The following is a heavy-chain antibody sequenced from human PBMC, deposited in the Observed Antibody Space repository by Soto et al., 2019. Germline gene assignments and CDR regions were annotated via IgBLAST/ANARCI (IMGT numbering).Heavy chain of an antibody. V-gene: IGHV4-4*02. CDR2: IYHSGST. J-gene: IGHJ5*02. D-gene: IGHD1-20*01. Sequence: QVQLQESGPGLVKPSGTLSLTCAVSGGSISSSNWWSWVRQPPGKGLEWIGEIYHSGSTNYNPSLKSRVTLSVDKSKNQFSLKLSSVTAADTAVYYCARDRVTGTTSYWFDPWGQGTLVTVSS. CDR3: ARDRVTGTTSYWFDP. CDR1: GGSISSSNW.